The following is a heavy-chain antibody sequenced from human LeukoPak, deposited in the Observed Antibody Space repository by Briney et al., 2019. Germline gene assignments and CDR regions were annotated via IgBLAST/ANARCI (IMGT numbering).Heavy chain of an antibody. CDR2: IYHSEST. Sequence: SETLSLTCAVSGYSISSGYFWGWIRQPPGKGLVWIGSIYHSESTYYNPSLKSRVTISVDTSKNQFSLKLTSVTAADTAVYYCARQGSILGVVRYDYWRQGTLVTVSS. J-gene: IGHJ4*02. V-gene: IGHV4-38-2*01. CDR3: ARQGSILGVVRYDY. D-gene: IGHD3-3*01. CDR1: GYSISSGYF.